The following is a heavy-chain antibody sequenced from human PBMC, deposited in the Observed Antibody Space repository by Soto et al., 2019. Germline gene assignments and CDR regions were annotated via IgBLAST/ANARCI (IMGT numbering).Heavy chain of an antibody. CDR3: AREVAGYYYYMDV. Sequence: GASVKVSCKASGYTFTRYYMHWVRQAPGQGLEWMGVINPSGGSTNYAQKFQGRVTMTRNTSISTAYMELSSLRSEDTAVYYCAREVAGYYYYMDVWGKGTTVTVSS. CDR2: INPSGGST. D-gene: IGHD6-19*01. V-gene: IGHV1-46*01. CDR1: GYTFTRYY. J-gene: IGHJ6*03.